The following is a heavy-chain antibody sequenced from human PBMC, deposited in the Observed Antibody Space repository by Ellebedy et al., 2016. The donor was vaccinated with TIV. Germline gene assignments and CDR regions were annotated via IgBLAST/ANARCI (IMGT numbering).Heavy chain of an antibody. V-gene: IGHV4-39*01. J-gene: IGHJ4*02. Sequence: MPSETLSLTCSVPGGPVSSTRYYWAWIRQPPGKGLEYIGSVYYSGSPYYSPSFKSRVTLSADTSKNQFSLNLRTATAADTAVYYCARTDPWQPIDDWGQGILVSVSS. CDR1: GGPVSSTRYY. CDR3: ARTDPWQPIDD. CDR2: VYYSGSP. D-gene: IGHD2-21*02.